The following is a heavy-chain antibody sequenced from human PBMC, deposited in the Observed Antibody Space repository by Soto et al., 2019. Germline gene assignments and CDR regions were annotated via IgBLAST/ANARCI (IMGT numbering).Heavy chain of an antibody. J-gene: IGHJ2*01. Sequence: EVQLVESGGSVVRPGGSLRLSCVVSGFTSGDYGMSWVRQGPGKGLEWVAGLNWNGARTNYADSVKGRFTVSRDNAKNSLYLQMNSLRAEDTAFYYCTREGAYGDYIGWYFDIWGRGTLVTVSS. CDR2: LNWNGART. D-gene: IGHD4-17*01. V-gene: IGHV3-20*04. CDR1: GFTSGDYG. CDR3: TREGAYGDYIGWYFDI.